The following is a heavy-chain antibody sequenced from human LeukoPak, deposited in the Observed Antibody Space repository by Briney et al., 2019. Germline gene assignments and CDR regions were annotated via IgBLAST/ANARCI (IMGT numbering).Heavy chain of an antibody. CDR2: IAGDGTTT. CDR1: GFTFSNYW. D-gene: IGHD6-6*01. CDR3: ARDGSSARGDY. J-gene: IGHJ4*02. V-gene: IGHV3-74*01. Sequence: GGSLRLSCAASGFTFSNYWMHWVRHTPGKGLVWVSHIAGDGTTTNYADSVKGRFSISRDNAKNTLYLQMNSLRAEDTAVYYCARDGSSARGDYWGQGTLVTVSS.